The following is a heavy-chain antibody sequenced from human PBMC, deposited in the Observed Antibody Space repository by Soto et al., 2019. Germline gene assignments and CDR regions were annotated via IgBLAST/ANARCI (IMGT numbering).Heavy chain of an antibody. Sequence: QVHLQQWGAGLLKPSETLSLTCAVYGGSFSGYYWSWIRQPPGKGLEWIGEINNGGSSNYNPSLKSRGSMSVGTSNNQFSLKLTSVTAADTAVYYCVRGRGDGYNQNWYFDLWGRGTLVTVSS. D-gene: IGHD3-10*01. CDR1: GGSFSGYY. J-gene: IGHJ2*01. CDR3: VRGRGDGYNQNWYFDL. V-gene: IGHV4-34*01. CDR2: INNGGSS.